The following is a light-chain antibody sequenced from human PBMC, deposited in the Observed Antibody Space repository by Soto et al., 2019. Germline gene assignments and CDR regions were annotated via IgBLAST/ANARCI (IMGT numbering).Light chain of an antibody. J-gene: IGLJ2*01. Sequence: QSVLTQPASVSGSPGQSITISCTGTSSDVGSYNLVSWYQQHPGKAPKLMIYEGSKRPSGVSNRFSGSKSGKTASLTISGLQAADEADYYCCSYAGSSTVVFGGGTKLTVL. CDR2: EGS. CDR3: CSYAGSSTVV. V-gene: IGLV2-23*01. CDR1: SSDVGSYNL.